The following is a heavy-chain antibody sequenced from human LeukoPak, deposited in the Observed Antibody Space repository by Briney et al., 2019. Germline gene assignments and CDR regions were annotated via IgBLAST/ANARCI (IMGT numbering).Heavy chain of an antibody. CDR1: GFTFSSYA. J-gene: IGHJ3*02. D-gene: IGHD1-26*01. CDR2: ISGSGGST. CDR3: ANFVGATPDAFDI. V-gene: IGHV3-23*01. Sequence: GGSLRLSCAASGFTFSSYAMSWVRQAPGKGLEWVSAISGSGGSTYSADSVKGRFTISRDNSKNTLYLQMNSLRAEDAAVYYCANFVGATPDAFDIWGQGTMVTVSS.